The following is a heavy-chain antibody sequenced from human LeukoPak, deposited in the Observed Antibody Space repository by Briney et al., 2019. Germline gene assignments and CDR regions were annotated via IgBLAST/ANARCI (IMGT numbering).Heavy chain of an antibody. J-gene: IGHJ1*01. D-gene: IGHD6-6*01. Sequence: GGSLRLSCAASGFIFSSYAMNWVRQAPGKGREWVSAVTGSGDTTYYADFVKGRFTISRDNSRNTLYLQMNSLRAEDTAVYYCAKVVSGSYLFQDWGQGTLVTVSS. CDR1: GFIFSSYA. V-gene: IGHV3-23*01. CDR2: VTGSGDTT. CDR3: AKVVSGSYLFQD.